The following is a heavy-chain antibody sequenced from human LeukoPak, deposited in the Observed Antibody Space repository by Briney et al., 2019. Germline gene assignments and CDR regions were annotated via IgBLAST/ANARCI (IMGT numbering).Heavy chain of an antibody. Sequence: ASVKVSCKVSGTTFGLSAISWVRQAPGQGLQWMGGSIPIFSRAYYAQRFQDRITISWDASTGTDYMELRSLTFDDTAVYYCARVGPPRRDHYYPSSGDYLPVFEIWGHGTMVTVSS. D-gene: IGHD3-22*01. CDR2: SIPIFSRA. CDR1: GTTFGLSA. J-gene: IGHJ3*02. V-gene: IGHV1-69*13. CDR3: ARVGPPRRDHYYPSSGDYLPVFEI.